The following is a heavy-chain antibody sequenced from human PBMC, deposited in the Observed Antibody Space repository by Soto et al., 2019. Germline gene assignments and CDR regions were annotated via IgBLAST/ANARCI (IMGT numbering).Heavy chain of an antibody. CDR1: GGAFSSYA. D-gene: IGHD4-4*01. V-gene: IGHV1-69*13. CDR2: IIPIFGTA. J-gene: IGHJ5*02. Sequence: SVKVSCKASGGAFSSYAISWVRQAPGQGLEWMGGIIPIFGTANCAQKFQGRVTITADESTSTAYMELSSLRSEDTAVYYCARELQKKNWFDPWGQGTLVTVSS. CDR3: ARELQKKNWFDP.